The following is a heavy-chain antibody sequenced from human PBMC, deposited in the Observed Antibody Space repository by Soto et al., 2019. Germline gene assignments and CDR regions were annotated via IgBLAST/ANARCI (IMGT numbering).Heavy chain of an antibody. Sequence: QVQLVQSGAEVKKPGSSVKVSCKASGGTFSSYTISWVRQAAGQGLEWMGRIIPILGIATYAQKFQGRVTITADNSTSTAYMELSSPRSEDTAVYYCARADPAASGEDYWGQGTLDPVSS. V-gene: IGHV1-69*02. D-gene: IGHD2-2*01. CDR1: GGTFSSYT. J-gene: IGHJ4*02. CDR3: ARADPAASGEDY. CDR2: IIPILGIA.